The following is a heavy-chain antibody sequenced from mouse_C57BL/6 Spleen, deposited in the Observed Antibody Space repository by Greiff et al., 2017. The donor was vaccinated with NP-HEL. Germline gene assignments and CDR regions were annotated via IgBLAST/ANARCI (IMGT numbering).Heavy chain of an antibody. CDR1: GYTFTSYW. CDR2: IYPGNSDT. J-gene: IGHJ2*01. CDR3: TIVGFITTVVYLDY. D-gene: IGHD1-1*01. Sequence: VQLQQSGTVLARPGASVKMSCKTSGYTFTSYWMHWVKQRPGQGLEWIGAIYPGNSDTSYNQKFKGKAKLTAVTSASTAYMELSILTNEDSAVYYCTIVGFITTVVYLDYWGQGTTLTVSS. V-gene: IGHV1-5*01.